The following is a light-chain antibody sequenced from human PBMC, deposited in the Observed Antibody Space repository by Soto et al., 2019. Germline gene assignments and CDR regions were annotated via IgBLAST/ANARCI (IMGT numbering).Light chain of an antibody. CDR3: QQYTGPPTT. J-gene: IGKJ5*01. CDR1: HSVTRY. V-gene: IGKV3-20*01. Sequence: EIVLTQSPGTLSLSPGERATLSCRASHSVTRYVAWYQQKPGQAPRLLISDASTRAAGIPDRFSGSGSGTDFTLTITRLEPEDSAVYFCQQYTGPPTTFGQGTRLEIK. CDR2: DAS.